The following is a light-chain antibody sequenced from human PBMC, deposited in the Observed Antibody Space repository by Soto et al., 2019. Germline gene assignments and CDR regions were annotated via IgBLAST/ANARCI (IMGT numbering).Light chain of an antibody. CDR1: STDFVGYNR. CDR2: EVS. J-gene: IGLJ1*01. CDR3: QSYDSTLSARYV. V-gene: IGLV2-18*02. Sequence: QSVLTQPPSVSGSPGQSVTISCTGTSTDFVGYNRVSWYQQPPGTAPKLMIYEVSKRPSGVPDRFSGSKSGNTASLTISGLQAADEGDYYCQSYDSTLSARYVFGTGTKVTVL.